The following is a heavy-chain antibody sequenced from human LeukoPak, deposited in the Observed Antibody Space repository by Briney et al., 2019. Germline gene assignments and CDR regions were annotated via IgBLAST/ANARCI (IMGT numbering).Heavy chain of an antibody. CDR3: ARLLGSYFDY. D-gene: IGHD3-10*01. J-gene: IGHJ4*02. CDR1: GGSISSSSYY. CDR2: IYYSGST. V-gene: IGHV4-39*01. Sequence: PSETLSLTCTVSGGSISSSSYYWGWIRQPPGKGLEWIGSIYYSGSTYYNPSLKSRVTISVDTSKNQFSLKLSSVTAADTAVYYCARLLGSYFDYWGQGTLVTVSS.